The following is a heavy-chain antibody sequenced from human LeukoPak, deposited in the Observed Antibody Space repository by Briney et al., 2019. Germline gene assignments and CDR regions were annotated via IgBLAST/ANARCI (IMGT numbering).Heavy chain of an antibody. D-gene: IGHD4-17*01. CDR3: AKIDYGDYVGAFDI. J-gene: IGHJ3*02. V-gene: IGHV3-9*01. CDR2: ISWNSGSI. CDR1: GFTFDDYA. Sequence: PGGSLRLSCAASGFTFDDYAMHWVRQAPGKGLERVSGISWNSGSIGYADSVKGRFTISRDNAKNSLYPQMDSLRAEDTALYYCAKIDYGDYVGAFDIWGQGTMVTVSS.